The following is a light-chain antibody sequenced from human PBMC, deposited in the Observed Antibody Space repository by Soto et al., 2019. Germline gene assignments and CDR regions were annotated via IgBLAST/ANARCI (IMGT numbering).Light chain of an antibody. J-gene: IGKJ1*01. CDR1: QSFSGT. V-gene: IGKV1-5*01. CDR3: QQYDTYSQT. Sequence: DIQMTQSPSTLSASVGDRVTITCRASQSFSGTLAWYQQKPGKAPKLLIYDASSLERGVPSRFSGSGSGAEFTLTISSLQPDDFATYYCQQYDTYSQTFGQGTKV. CDR2: DAS.